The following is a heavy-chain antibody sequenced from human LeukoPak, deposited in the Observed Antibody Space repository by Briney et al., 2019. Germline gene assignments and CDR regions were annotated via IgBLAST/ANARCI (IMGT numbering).Heavy chain of an antibody. CDR3: ARDKSYGYDYYYGMDV. J-gene: IGHJ6*02. CDR1: GFTVSSNY. V-gene: IGHV3-53*04. Sequence: PGGSLRLSCAASGFTVSSNYMSWVRQAPGKGLEWVSVIYSGGSTYYADSVKGRFTISRHNSKNTLYLQMNSLRAEDTAVYYCARDKSYGYDYYYGMDVWGQGTTVTVSS. CDR2: IYSGGST. D-gene: IGHD5-18*01.